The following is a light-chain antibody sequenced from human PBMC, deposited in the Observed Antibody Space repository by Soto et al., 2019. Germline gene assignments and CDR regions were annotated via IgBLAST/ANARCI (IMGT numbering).Light chain of an antibody. CDR3: QHYNSYSEA. J-gene: IGKJ1*01. CDR2: AAS. Sequence: DIQMTPSPSSLSSSLGDRVTITFRASQGISTYLNWYQQKPGKAPKLLIYAASSLQSGVPSRFSGSGSGTEFTLTISSLQPDDFATYYCQHYNSYSEAFGQGTKVDI. CDR1: QGISTY. V-gene: IGKV1-16*01.